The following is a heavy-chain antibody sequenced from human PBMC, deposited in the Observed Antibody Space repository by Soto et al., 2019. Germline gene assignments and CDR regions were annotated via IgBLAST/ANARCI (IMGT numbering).Heavy chain of an antibody. Sequence: EVQLVESGEGLVQPGGSLRLSCAASGFTFSSYNIHWLRQAPGKGLEFVSAISRSGERTYYAGSVKVRFTITRDNSKDAVGLQMGSLRPEDGAVYYFARARCSSGQCYYFDYWGRAALVSVSS. V-gene: IGHV3-64*02. CDR2: ISRSGERT. CDR3: ARARCSSGQCYYFDY. D-gene: IGHD2-15*01. J-gene: IGHJ4*02. CDR1: GFTFSSYN.